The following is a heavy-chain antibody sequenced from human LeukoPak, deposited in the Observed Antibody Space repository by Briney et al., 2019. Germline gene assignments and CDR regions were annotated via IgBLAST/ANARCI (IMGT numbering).Heavy chain of an antibody. Sequence: ASVKVSCKASGYTFTGYYMHWVRQAPGQGLEWMGWINPNSGGTNYAQKFQGRVTMTRDTSIGTAYMELNRLRSDDTAVYYCARERDRMYSSSWYVIRESWFDPWGQGILVTVSS. CDR3: ARERDRMYSSSWYVIRESWFDP. V-gene: IGHV1-2*02. D-gene: IGHD6-13*01. CDR1: GYTFTGYY. CDR2: INPNSGGT. J-gene: IGHJ5*02.